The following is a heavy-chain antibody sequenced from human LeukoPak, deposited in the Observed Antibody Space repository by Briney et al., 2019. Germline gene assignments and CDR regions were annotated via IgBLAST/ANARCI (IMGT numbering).Heavy chain of an antibody. J-gene: IGHJ4*02. CDR2: ISGSGGST. CDR1: GFTFSSYA. D-gene: IGHD3-22*01. V-gene: IGHV3-23*01. Sequence: GASLRLSCAASGFTFSSYAMSWVRQAPGKGLEWVSAISGSGGSTYYADSVKGRFTISRDNSKNTLYLQMNSLRAEDTAVYYCAKDSSLFDSSGYYPFDYWGQGTLVTVFS. CDR3: AKDSSLFDSSGYYPFDY.